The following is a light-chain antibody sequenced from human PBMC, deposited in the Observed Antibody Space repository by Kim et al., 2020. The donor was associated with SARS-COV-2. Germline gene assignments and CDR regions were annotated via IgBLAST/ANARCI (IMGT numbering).Light chain of an antibody. V-gene: IGLV1-44*01. Sequence: ELTQPPSASGTPGQTVTISCSGRRSNVGNNPVTWFQQVPGTAPKLLMSNDNRRPSGVPDRFSASKSGTSASLAISGLQSEDEAVYYCGSWDDSLSGRVFGGGTQLTVL. CDR3: GSWDDSLSGRV. CDR1: RSNVGNNP. CDR2: NDN. J-gene: IGLJ3*02.